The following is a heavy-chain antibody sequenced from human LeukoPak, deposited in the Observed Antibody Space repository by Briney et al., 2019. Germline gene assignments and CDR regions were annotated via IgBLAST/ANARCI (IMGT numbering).Heavy chain of an antibody. Sequence: SETLSLTCTVSGGSLSNYYWSWIRPPPGKGLGWIGYIYYSGSTNYTPSLKSRVTISVDTSKNQFSLKLSSVTAADTAVYYCARDPDPWGQGTLVTVSS. CDR3: ARDPDP. CDR2: IYYSGST. V-gene: IGHV4-59*12. CDR1: GGSLSNYY. J-gene: IGHJ5*02.